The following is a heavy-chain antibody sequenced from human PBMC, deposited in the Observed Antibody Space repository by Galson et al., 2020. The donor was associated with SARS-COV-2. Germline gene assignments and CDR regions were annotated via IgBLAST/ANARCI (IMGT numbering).Heavy chain of an antibody. CDR2: ITSGDRI. D-gene: IGHD1-26*01. V-gene: IGHV3-23*01. CDR1: GFTLTNYA. Sequence: GESLKISCAASGFTLTNYAMSWVRQAPGKGLEWVSSITSGDRIDYADSVKGRFTISRDNSKDTLYLQMKSLRAEDTAVYYCARRGAWDFLGYPFGYWGQGTLVTVSS. CDR3: ARRGAWDFLGYPFGY. J-gene: IGHJ4*02.